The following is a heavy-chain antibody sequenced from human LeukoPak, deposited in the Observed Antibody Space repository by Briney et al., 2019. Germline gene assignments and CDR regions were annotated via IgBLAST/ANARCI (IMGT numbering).Heavy chain of an antibody. Sequence: GGSLRLSCAASGSTFDDYAMHWVRQAPGKGLEWVSGISWNSGSIGYADPVKGRFTISRDNAKNSLYLQMNSLRAEDTALYYCAKDKGFGELSYWYFDLWGRGTLVTVSS. V-gene: IGHV3-9*01. CDR2: ISWNSGSI. D-gene: IGHD3-10*01. J-gene: IGHJ2*01. CDR1: GSTFDDYA. CDR3: AKDKGFGELSYWYFDL.